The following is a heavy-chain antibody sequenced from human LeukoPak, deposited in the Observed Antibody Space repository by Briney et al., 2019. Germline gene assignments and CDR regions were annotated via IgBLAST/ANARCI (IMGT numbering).Heavy chain of an antibody. CDR3: ARDTTMITYWFDP. Sequence: SVKVSCKASGGTFSSYAISWVRQAPGQGLEWMGGIIPIFGTANYAQKFQGRVTITADESTSTAYMELNRLRSDDTGVYYCARDTTMITYWFDPWGQGTLVTVSS. J-gene: IGHJ5*02. CDR1: GGTFSSYA. V-gene: IGHV1-69*13. CDR2: IIPIFGTA. D-gene: IGHD5-18*01.